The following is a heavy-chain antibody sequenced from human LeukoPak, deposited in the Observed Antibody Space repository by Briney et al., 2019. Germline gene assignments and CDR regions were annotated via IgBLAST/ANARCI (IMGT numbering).Heavy chain of an antibody. Sequence: ASVKVSCKASGYTFTSYDISWVRQAPGQGLEWMGWISTYNGNTNYAQKLQGRVTMTTDTSTSTAYMELRSLRSDDTAVYYCARDQWVGATSIYYYGMDVWGQGTTVTVSS. V-gene: IGHV1-18*01. CDR1: GYTFTSYD. J-gene: IGHJ6*02. CDR3: ARDQWVGATSIYYYGMDV. CDR2: ISTYNGNT. D-gene: IGHD1-26*01.